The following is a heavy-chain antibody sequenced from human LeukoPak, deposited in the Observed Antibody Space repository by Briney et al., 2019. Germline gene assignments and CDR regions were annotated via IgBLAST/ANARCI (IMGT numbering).Heavy chain of an antibody. CDR1: GGSISSSSYY. D-gene: IGHD4-17*01. V-gene: IGHV4-39*01. CDR3: ARRGTVTDY. Sequence: SETLSLTCTVSGGSISSSSYYWGWIRQPPGKGLEWIGSIYYSGSTYYNPSLKSRVTISVDTSKNQFSLKLSSVTAADTAVYYCARRGTVTDYWGQGTLVTVSS. J-gene: IGHJ4*02. CDR2: IYYSGST.